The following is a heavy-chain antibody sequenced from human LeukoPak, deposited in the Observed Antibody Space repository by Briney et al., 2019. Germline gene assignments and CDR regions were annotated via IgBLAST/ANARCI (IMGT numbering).Heavy chain of an antibody. CDR3: ATYYYGLGSYYEDYYYGMDV. J-gene: IGHJ6*02. CDR2: ISGSGGST. V-gene: IGHV3-23*01. D-gene: IGHD3-10*01. Sequence: PGGSLRLSCAASGFTFSSYAMSWVRQAPGKGLEWVSAISGSGGSTYYADSVKGRFTISRDNSKNTLYLQMNSLRAEDTAVYYCATYYYGLGSYYEDYYYGMDVWGQGTTVTVSS. CDR1: GFTFSSYA.